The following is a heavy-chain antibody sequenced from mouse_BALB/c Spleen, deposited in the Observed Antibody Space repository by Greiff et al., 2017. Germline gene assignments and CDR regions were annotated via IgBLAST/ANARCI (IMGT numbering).Heavy chain of an antibody. J-gene: IGHJ4*01. V-gene: IGHV5-9-4*01. Sequence: DVKLVESGGGLVKPGGSLKLSCVASGFTFSSYAMSWVRQSPGKRLEWVAEISSGGSYTYYPDTVTGRFTISRDNAKNTLYLEMSSLRSEDTAMYYCAREATRGAMDYWGQGTSVTVSS. CDR1: GFTFSSYA. CDR2: ISSGGSYT. CDR3: AREATRGAMDY.